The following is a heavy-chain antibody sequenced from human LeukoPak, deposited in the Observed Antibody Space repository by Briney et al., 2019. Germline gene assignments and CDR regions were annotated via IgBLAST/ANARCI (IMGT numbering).Heavy chain of an antibody. CDR3: AKDRINSSGWYY. CDR1: GFTFSSYA. D-gene: IGHD6-19*01. Sequence: GGSLRLSCAASGFTFSSYAMSWVRQAPGKGLEWVSAISGGGGSTYYADSVKGRFTISRDNSKNTLYLQMNSLRAEDTAVYYCAKDRINSSGWYYWGQGTLVTVSS. V-gene: IGHV3-23*01. CDR2: ISGGGGST. J-gene: IGHJ4*02.